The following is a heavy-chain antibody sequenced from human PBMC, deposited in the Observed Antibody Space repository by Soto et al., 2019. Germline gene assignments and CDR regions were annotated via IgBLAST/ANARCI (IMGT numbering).Heavy chain of an antibody. J-gene: IGHJ4*02. V-gene: IGHV3-30-3*01. Sequence: QVQLVESGGGVVQPGRSLRLSCAASGFTFSSYAMHWVRQAPGKGLEWVAVISYDGSNKYYADSVKGRFTISRDNSKNTLYLQMNSLRAEDTAVYYYARVLASDYDIPTHFDYWGQGTLVTVSS. CDR2: ISYDGSNK. D-gene: IGHD3-9*01. CDR3: ARVLASDYDIPTHFDY. CDR1: GFTFSSYA.